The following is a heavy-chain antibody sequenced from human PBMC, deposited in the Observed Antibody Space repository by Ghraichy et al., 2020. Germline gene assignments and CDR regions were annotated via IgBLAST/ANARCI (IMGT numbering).Heavy chain of an antibody. V-gene: IGHV6-1*01. CDR3: ARDTRGYSYGIDY. J-gene: IGHJ4*02. CDR1: GDSVSSNSAA. CDR2: TFYRSKWYY. D-gene: IGHD5-18*01. Sequence: SQTLSLTCAISGDSVSSNSAAWNWIRQSPSRGLEWLGGTFYRSKWYYDYALSVKSRITINPDTSKNQFSLQLNSVTPEDTAVYYCARDTRGYSYGIDYWGQGTLVTVSS.